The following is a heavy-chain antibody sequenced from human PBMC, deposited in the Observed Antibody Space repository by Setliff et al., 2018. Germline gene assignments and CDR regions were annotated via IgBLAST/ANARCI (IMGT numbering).Heavy chain of an antibody. Sequence: SETLSLTCTVSGGSISSYYWSWIRQSPGKGLEWIGYIYYSGSTNYNPSLKSRVSISVDTSKNQFSLRLTSVAATDTAVYYCLRIRLVPHGHSWGQGTLVTVSS. CDR2: IYYSGST. J-gene: IGHJ4*02. CDR1: GGSISSYY. D-gene: IGHD2-15*01. V-gene: IGHV4-59*08. CDR3: LRIRLVPHGHS.